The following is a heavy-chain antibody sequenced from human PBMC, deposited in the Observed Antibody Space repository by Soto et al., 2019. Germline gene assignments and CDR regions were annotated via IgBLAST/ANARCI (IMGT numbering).Heavy chain of an antibody. D-gene: IGHD3-22*01. J-gene: IGHJ3*02. CDR2: ISGSGGST. V-gene: IGHV3-23*01. CDR3: AKEMPIRITMIGAPWAFDI. Sequence: SVAASGCTCKEYTMRWVPYDKKKELEWVSAISGSGGSTYYADSVKGRFTISRDNSKNTLYLQMNSLRAEDTAVYYCAKEMPIRITMIGAPWAFDIWGQGTMVTVSS. CDR1: GCTCKEYT.